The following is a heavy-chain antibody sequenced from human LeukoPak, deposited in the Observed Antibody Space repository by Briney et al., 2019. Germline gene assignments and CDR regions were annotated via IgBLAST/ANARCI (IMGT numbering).Heavy chain of an antibody. V-gene: IGHV1-69*13. CDR2: IIPIFGTA. Sequence: GASVKVTCKASGGTFSSYAISWVRQAPGQGLEWMGGIIPIFGTANYAQKFQGRVTITADESTSTAYMELSSLRSEDTAVYYCARGVITNRSFDYWGQGTLVTVSS. J-gene: IGHJ4*02. D-gene: IGHD3-3*01. CDR1: GGTFSSYA. CDR3: ARGVITNRSFDY.